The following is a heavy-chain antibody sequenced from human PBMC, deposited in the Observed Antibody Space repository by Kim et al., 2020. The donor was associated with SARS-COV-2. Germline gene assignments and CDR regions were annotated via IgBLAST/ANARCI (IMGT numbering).Heavy chain of an antibody. V-gene: IGHV3-21*01. Sequence: GGSLRLSCAASGFTFSSYSMNWVRQAPGKGLEWVSSISSSSSYIYYADSVKGRFTISRDNAKNSLYLQMNSLRAEDTAVYYCARDFSSWYTAPNFDYWGQGTLVTVSS. CDR1: GFTFSSYS. CDR2: ISSSSSYI. CDR3: ARDFSSWYTAPNFDY. D-gene: IGHD6-13*01. J-gene: IGHJ4*02.